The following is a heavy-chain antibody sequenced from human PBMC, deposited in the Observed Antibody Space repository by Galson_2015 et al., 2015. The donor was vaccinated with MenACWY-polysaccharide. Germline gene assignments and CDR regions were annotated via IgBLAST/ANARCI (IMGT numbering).Heavy chain of an antibody. V-gene: IGHV3-11*01. CDR2: ISKSGDSI. CDR1: GFSLGAWY. J-gene: IGHJ6*02. Sequence: SLRLSCAASGFSLGAWYMSWTRQAPGQGLEWLSYISKSGDSIYYGDSVKGRFAISRDNAKNSLYLQLNSLEVEDTAIYYCARGHYGLDVWGQGTTVTVSS. CDR3: ARGHYGLDV.